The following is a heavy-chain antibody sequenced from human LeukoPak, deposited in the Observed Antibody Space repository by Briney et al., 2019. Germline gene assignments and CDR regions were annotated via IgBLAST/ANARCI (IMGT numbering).Heavy chain of an antibody. J-gene: IGHJ6*02. CDR3: ARGFDCSSTSCSCMDV. CDR2: ISGSGSDI. Sequence: GGSLRLSCVGSGFPFSDYYMSWIRQAPGKGLDCVSYISGSGSDIYYADSVKGRFTISRDNAKNSLHLQMNSLRAEDTAVYYCARGFDCSSTSCSCMDVWGQGTTVTVSS. CDR1: GFPFSDYY. V-gene: IGHV3-11*01. D-gene: IGHD2-2*01.